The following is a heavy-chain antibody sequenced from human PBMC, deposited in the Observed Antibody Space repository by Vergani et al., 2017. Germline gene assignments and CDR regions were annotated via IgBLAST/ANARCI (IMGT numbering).Heavy chain of an antibody. Sequence: EVQLVESGGGLVKPGGSLRLSCAASGFTFSDFSMSWVRQAPGKGLEWVAFIGSSGPYINYADSVKGRFIISRDNTNNSLFLQLRSLKAEDAAVYYCARDGTSVGCPDNYGMDVWGQGATVTVSS. J-gene: IGHJ6*02. CDR3: ARDGTSVGCPDNYGMDV. V-gene: IGHV3-21*06. CDR1: GFTFSDFS. CDR2: IGSSGPYI. D-gene: IGHD5/OR15-5a*01.